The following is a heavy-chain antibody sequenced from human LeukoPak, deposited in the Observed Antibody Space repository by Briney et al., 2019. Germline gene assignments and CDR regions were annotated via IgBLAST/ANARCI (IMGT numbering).Heavy chain of an antibody. CDR1: GFTFNSYW. CDR3: AKDGDLYGSGKFDY. J-gene: IGHJ4*02. CDR2: IKQDGSEK. V-gene: IGHV3-7*01. D-gene: IGHD3-10*01. Sequence: PGGSLRLSCAASGFTFNSYWMSWVRQAPGKGLEWVANIKQDGSEKYYVDSVKGRFTISRDSAKNSLYLQMNSLRAEDTAVYYCAKDGDLYGSGKFDYWGQGTLVTVSS.